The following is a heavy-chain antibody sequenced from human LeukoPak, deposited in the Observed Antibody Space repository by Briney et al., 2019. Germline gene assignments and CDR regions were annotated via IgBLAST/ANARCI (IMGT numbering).Heavy chain of an antibody. J-gene: IGHJ4*02. Sequence: ASVKVSCKASGYTFTSYGISWVRQAPGQGLEWMGWISAYNGNTNYAQKLQGRVTMTTDTSTSTAYMELRSLRSDDTAVYYCARDRPIAVAGDFGYWGQGTLVTVSS. CDR1: GYTFTSYG. V-gene: IGHV1-18*01. CDR2: ISAYNGNT. D-gene: IGHD6-19*01. CDR3: ARDRPIAVAGDFGY.